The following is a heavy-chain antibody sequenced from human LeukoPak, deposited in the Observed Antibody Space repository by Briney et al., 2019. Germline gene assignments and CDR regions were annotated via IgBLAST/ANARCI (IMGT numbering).Heavy chain of an antibody. CDR1: GFTVSSNY. V-gene: IGHV3-66*02. J-gene: IGHJ4*02. CDR3: ARGGWDYGSGSYPYYFDY. D-gene: IGHD3-10*01. Sequence: GGSLRLSCAASGFTVSSNYMSWVRQAPGKGLEWVSVIYAGGSTYHADSAQGRFTISTDNSKNTVYLQMNRLRAEDTAVYYCARGGWDYGSGSYPYYFDYWGQGTLVTVSS. CDR2: IYAGGST.